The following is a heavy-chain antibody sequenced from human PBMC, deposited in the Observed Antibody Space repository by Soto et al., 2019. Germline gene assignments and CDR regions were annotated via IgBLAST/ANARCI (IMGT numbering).Heavy chain of an antibody. CDR1: SVSNAW. V-gene: IGHV3-15*06. CDR3: STDLLLTGLSDK. Sequence: SVSNAWMTWVRQAPGKGLEWVGRLKRKTDGGTTQYAAPVKGRFTISRDDSKNTLYLQMDNLTTEDTAVYYCSTDLLLTGLSDKWGQGTLVTVSS. CDR2: LKRKTDGGTT. D-gene: IGHD1-20*01. J-gene: IGHJ4*02.